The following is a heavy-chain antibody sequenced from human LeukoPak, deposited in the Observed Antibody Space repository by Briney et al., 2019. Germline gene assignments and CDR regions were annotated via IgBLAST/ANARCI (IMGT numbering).Heavy chain of an antibody. J-gene: IGHJ5*02. CDR3: ARVIAVAGTYWFDP. CDR1: GGSISSYY. V-gene: IGHV4-59*01. Sequence: PSETLSLTCTVSGGSISSYYWSWIRQPPGKGLEWIGYIYYSGSTNYNPSLKSRVTISVDTSKNQFSRKLSSVTAADTAVYYCARVIAVAGTYWFDPWGQGTLVTVSS. D-gene: IGHD6-19*01. CDR2: IYYSGST.